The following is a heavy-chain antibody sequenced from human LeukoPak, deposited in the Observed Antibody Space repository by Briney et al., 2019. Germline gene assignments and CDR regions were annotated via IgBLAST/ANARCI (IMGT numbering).Heavy chain of an antibody. Sequence: PSETLSLTCTVSGGSISSYYWSWIRQPPGKGLEWIGYIYYSGSTNYNPSLKSRVTISVDTSKNQFSLKLSSVTAADTAVYYCARVKDVDTAMYNWFDPWGQGTLVTVSS. CDR3: ARVKDVDTAMYNWFDP. J-gene: IGHJ5*02. CDR1: GGSISSYY. D-gene: IGHD5-18*01. CDR2: IYYSGST. V-gene: IGHV4-59*01.